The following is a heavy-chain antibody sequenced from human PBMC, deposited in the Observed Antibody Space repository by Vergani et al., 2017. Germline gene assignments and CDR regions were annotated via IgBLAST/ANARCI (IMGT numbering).Heavy chain of an antibody. Sequence: QVTLKESGPVLVKPTETLPLTCTVPGFSLSNARMGVSWVRHPPGKALEWLAHIFSNDEKSYSTSLKSRLTISKDTSKSQVVLTMTNMDPVATATYYCARSTGEKNFDYWGQGTLVTVSS. CDR2: IFSNDEK. CDR1: GFSLSNARMG. CDR3: ARSTGEKNFDY. V-gene: IGHV2-26*01. D-gene: IGHD3-10*01. J-gene: IGHJ4*02.